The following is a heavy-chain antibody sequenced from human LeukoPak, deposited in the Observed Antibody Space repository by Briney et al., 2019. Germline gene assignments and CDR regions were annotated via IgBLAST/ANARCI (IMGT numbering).Heavy chain of an antibody. D-gene: IGHD6-19*01. CDR3: AREVSSGWSLDY. V-gene: IGHV4-61*01. CDR1: GGSVSSGSYY. Sequence: PSETLSLTCTVSGGSVSSGSYYWSWIRQPPGKGLEWIGYIYYSGSTNYNPSLKSRVTISVDTSKSQFSLKLSSVTAADTAVYYCAREVSSGWSLDYWGQGTLVTVSS. J-gene: IGHJ4*02. CDR2: IYYSGST.